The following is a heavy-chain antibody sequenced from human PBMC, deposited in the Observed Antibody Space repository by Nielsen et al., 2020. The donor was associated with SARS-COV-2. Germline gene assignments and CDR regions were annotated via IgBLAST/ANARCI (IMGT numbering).Heavy chain of an antibody. Sequence: WVRQAPGQRLEWMGWINSDSGNTKYSQKFRGRVTITRDTSASTAYMELSGLSSEDTAVYYCAREMAIFGEHYYYYYYGMDVWGQGTTVTVSS. CDR2: INSDSGNT. J-gene: IGHJ6*02. D-gene: IGHD3-3*01. V-gene: IGHV1-3*04. CDR3: AREMAIFGEHYYYYYYGMDV.